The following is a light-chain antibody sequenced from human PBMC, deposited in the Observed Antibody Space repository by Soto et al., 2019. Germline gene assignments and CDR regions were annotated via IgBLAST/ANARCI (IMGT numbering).Light chain of an antibody. CDR3: QQYNSWLLFT. CDR2: GAS. J-gene: IGKJ3*01. V-gene: IGKV3-15*01. CDR1: QSISSN. Sequence: EIVMTQSPATLSVSPGERATLSCRASQSISSNLAWYQQKPGQAPRLLIYGASTRATGIPARFSGSGSGTEFTLTISSLQSEDFAVYYCQQYNSWLLFTFGPGTKVDI.